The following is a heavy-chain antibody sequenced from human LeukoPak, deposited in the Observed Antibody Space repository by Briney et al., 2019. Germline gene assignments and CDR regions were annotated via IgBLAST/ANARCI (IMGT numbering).Heavy chain of an antibody. CDR3: ARAEDTGVDY. D-gene: IGHD7-27*01. J-gene: IGHJ4*02. CDR2: IDPSGGST. V-gene: IGHV1-46*01. Sequence: ASVRVSCKASGYTFTRYYIHWVRQAPGQGLEWMGIIDPSGGSTSYAQKFQGRVTMTRDTSTSTVYMDLSSLRSEDTAVYYCARAEDTGVDYWGQGTLVTVSS. CDR1: GYTFTRYY.